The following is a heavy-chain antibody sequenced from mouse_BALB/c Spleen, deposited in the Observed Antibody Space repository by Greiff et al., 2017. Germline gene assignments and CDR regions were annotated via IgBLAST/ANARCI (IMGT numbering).Heavy chain of an antibody. Sequence: VQLKESGPELVKPGASVKIPCKASGYTFTDYNMDWVKQSHGKSLEWIGDINPNNGGTIYNQKFKGKATLTVDKSSSTAYMELRSLTSEDTAVYYCARGVLRWKYFDVWGAGTAVTVSS. CDR3: ARGVLRWKYFDV. V-gene: IGHV1-18*01. D-gene: IGHD1-1*01. CDR2: INPNNGGT. CDR1: GYTFTDYN. J-gene: IGHJ1*01.